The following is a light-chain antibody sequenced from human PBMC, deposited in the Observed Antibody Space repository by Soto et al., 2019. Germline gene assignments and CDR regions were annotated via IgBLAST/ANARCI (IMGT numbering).Light chain of an antibody. CDR3: ASWDDSLNGYV. V-gene: IGLV1-47*02. Sequence: QLVLTQPPSASGTPGQKVFISCSGSSSNIGGTNYAYWYQQLPGAAPKLLMHSNNLRPSGVPERISGSKFGTAASLAISGLRSEDEAVYYCASWDDSLNGYVFGTGTKLTVL. CDR2: SNN. J-gene: IGLJ1*01. CDR1: SSNIGGTNY.